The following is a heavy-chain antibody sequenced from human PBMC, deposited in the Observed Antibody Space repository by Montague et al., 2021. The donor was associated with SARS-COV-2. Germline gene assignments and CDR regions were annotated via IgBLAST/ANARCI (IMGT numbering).Heavy chain of an antibody. J-gene: IGHJ4*02. CDR2: IYYSGIT. D-gene: IGHD3-9*01. Sequence: SETLSLTCTVSGGSVRSSNFYWGWIRQPPGKGLEWIGSIYYSGITYDSLSLKSRVTISVDTSKNQFSLKVSSVTAADTAVYFCARAPDYDILTGDLTEGFDFWGQGTLVTVSS. CDR3: ARAPDYDILTGDLTEGFDF. CDR1: GGSVRSSNFY. V-gene: IGHV4-39*01.